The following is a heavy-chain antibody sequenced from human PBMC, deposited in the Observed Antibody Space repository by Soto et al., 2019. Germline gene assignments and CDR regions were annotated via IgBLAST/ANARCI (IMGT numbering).Heavy chain of an antibody. CDR1: GYTFTSYG. J-gene: IGHJ4*02. CDR3: AIGRYGDS. CDR2: ISAHNGNT. Sequence: VHLVQSGAEVKKPGASVKVSCKASGYTFTSYGITWVRQAPGQGLEWMGWISAHNGNTDYAQKLQGRVIVTRYTSTTTAYMELRSMRSVDTAVYYCAIGRYGDSCGQGALITGAS. V-gene: IGHV1-18*01. D-gene: IGHD1-1*01.